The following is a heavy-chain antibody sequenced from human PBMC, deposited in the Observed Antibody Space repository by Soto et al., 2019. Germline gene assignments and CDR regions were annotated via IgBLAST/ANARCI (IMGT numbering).Heavy chain of an antibody. V-gene: IGHV4-4*02. J-gene: IGHJ6*02. D-gene: IGHD5-12*01. CDR3: AREGRRGYSGYDASPSISSLVSPDYGMDV. Sequence: PSETLSLTCAVSGGSISSSNWWSWVRQPPGKGLEWIGEIYHSGSTNYNPSLKSRVTISVDKSKNQFSLKLSSVTAADTAVYYCAREGRRGYSGYDASPSISSLVSPDYGMDVWGQGTTVTVSS. CDR1: GGSISSSNW. CDR2: IYHSGST.